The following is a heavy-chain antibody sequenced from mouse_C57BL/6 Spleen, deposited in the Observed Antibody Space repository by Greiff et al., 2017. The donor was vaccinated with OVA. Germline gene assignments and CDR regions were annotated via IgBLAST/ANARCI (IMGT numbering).Heavy chain of an antibody. J-gene: IGHJ4*01. D-gene: IGHD4-1*01. Sequence: VKLMESGAELVKPGASVKISCKASGYAFSSYWMNWVKQRPGKGLEWIGQIYPGDGDTNYNGKFKGKATLTADKSSSTAYMQLSSLTSEDSAVYFCARDSWDEYAMDYWGQGTSVTVSS. CDR1: GYAFSSYW. V-gene: IGHV1-80*01. CDR3: ARDSWDEYAMDY. CDR2: IYPGDGDT.